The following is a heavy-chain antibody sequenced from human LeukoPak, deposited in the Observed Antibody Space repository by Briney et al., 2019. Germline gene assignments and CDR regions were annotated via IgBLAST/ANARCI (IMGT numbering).Heavy chain of an antibody. CDR1: RGTFSSYA. J-gene: IGHJ4*02. CDR2: IIPIFGTA. V-gene: IGHV1-69*05. CDR3: ARQGYSGYDPLDY. Sequence: SVKVSCKASRGTFSSYAISWVRQAPGQGLEWMGGIIPIFGTANYAQKLQGRVTMTTDTSTSTAYMELRSLRSDDTAVYYCARQGYSGYDPLDYWGQGTLVTVSS. D-gene: IGHD5-12*01.